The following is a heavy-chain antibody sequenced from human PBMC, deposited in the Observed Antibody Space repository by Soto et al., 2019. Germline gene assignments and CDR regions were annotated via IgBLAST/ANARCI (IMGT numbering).Heavy chain of an antibody. V-gene: IGHV4-34*01. J-gene: IGHJ6*02. CDR3: ARERYSGSGSYYYYYYGMDV. Sequence: PSETLSLTCAVYGGSFSGYYWSWIRQPPGKGLEWIGEINHSGSTNYNPSLKSRVTISVDTSKNQFSLKLSSVTAADTAVYYCARERYSGSGSYYYYYYGMDVWGQGTTVTVSS. CDR1: GGSFSGYY. CDR2: INHSGST. D-gene: IGHD3-10*01.